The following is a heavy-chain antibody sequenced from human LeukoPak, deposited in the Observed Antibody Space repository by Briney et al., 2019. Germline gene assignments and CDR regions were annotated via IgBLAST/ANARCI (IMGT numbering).Heavy chain of an antibody. J-gene: IGHJ5*02. CDR1: GYTFTSYG. CDR3: ARAVSIAVVSLGYNWFDP. V-gene: IGHV1-18*01. Sequence: ASVKVSCKASGYTFTSYGISWVRQAPGQGLEWMGWISAYNGNTNYAQKLQGRVTMTTDTSTSTAYMELRSLRSDDTAVYYCARAVSIAVVSLGYNWFDPWGQGTLVTVSS. CDR2: ISAYNGNT. D-gene: IGHD6-19*01.